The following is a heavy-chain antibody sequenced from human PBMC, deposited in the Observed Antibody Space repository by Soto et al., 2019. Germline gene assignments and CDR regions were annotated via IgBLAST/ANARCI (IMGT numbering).Heavy chain of an antibody. CDR1: GFTFSSYV. Sequence: PGGSLRLSCAAAGFTFSSYVMHWVRQATGKGLEWVAVISYDGSNKYYADSVKGRFTISRDNSKNTLYLQMNSLRAEDTAVYYCAKDPGDYIWGSSGIDYWGQGTLVTVSS. CDR2: ISYDGSNK. J-gene: IGHJ4*02. CDR3: AKDPGDYIWGSSGIDY. D-gene: IGHD3-16*01. V-gene: IGHV3-30*18.